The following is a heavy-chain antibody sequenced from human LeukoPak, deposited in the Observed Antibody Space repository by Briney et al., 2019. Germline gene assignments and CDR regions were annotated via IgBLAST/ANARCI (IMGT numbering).Heavy chain of an antibody. CDR2: IYTSGSS. D-gene: IGHD3-10*01. V-gene: IGHV4-4*07. J-gene: IGHJ6*04. CDR1: GGSISSYY. CDR3: ARRRPIWLGGEDYGLDV. Sequence: SETLSLTCTVSGGSISSYYWSWIRQPAGKGLEWIGRIYTSGSSNYNPSLKSRVTMSVDTSKNQFSLKLSSVTAADTAVYYCARRRPIWLGGEDYGLDVWGKGTTVTVSS.